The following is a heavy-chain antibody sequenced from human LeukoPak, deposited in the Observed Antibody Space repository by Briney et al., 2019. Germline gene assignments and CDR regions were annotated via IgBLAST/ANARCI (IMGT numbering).Heavy chain of an antibody. D-gene: IGHD3-16*01. Sequence: ASVKVSCKASGYTFTGYYMHWVRQAPEQGLEWMGWINPNSGGTNYAQKFQGRVTMTRDTSISTAYMELSRLRSDDTAVYYCARDYDYVWGSPNWFDPWGQGTLVTVSS. CDR1: GYTFTGYY. CDR2: INPNSGGT. CDR3: ARDYDYVWGSPNWFDP. V-gene: IGHV1-2*02. J-gene: IGHJ5*02.